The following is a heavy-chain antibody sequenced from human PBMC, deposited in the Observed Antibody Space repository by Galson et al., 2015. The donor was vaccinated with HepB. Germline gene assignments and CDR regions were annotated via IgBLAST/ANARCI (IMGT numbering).Heavy chain of an antibody. Sequence: SLRLSCAASGFTFSSYGMHWVRQAPGKGLEWVAVISYDGSNKYYADSVKGRFTISRDNSKNTLYLQMNSLRAEDTAVYYCAKDLDCSGGSCTNWFDPWGQGTLVTVSS. CDR1: GFTFSSYG. CDR2: ISYDGSNK. CDR3: AKDLDCSGGSCTNWFDP. J-gene: IGHJ5*02. V-gene: IGHV3-30*18. D-gene: IGHD2-15*01.